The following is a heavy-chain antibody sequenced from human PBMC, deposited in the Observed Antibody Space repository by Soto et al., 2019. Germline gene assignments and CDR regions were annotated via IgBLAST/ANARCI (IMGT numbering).Heavy chain of an antibody. CDR1: GYTFTSYD. D-gene: IGHD1-20*01. V-gene: IGHV1-8*01. Sequence: VASVKVSCKASGYTFTSYDINWVRQATGQGLEWMGWMNPNSGNTGYAQKFQGRVTMTRNTSISTAYMELSSLRSEDTAVYYCARQYNWNYYYYGMDVWGQGTTVTVSS. CDR3: ARQYNWNYYYYGMDV. J-gene: IGHJ6*02. CDR2: MNPNSGNT.